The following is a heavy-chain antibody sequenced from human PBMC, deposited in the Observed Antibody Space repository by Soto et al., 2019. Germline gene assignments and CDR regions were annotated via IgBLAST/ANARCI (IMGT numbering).Heavy chain of an antibody. Sequence: SETLSLTCAVYGGSFSCYYWSWIRQPPGKGLEWIGEINHSGSTNYNPSPRSRVTISVDTSKNQFSLKLSSVTAADTAVYYCASGLRDYYDSSGYYHLWGQGTLVTVSS. CDR1: GGSFSCYY. J-gene: IGHJ4*02. D-gene: IGHD3-22*01. CDR3: ASGLRDYYDSSGYYHL. CDR2: INHSGST. V-gene: IGHV4-34*01.